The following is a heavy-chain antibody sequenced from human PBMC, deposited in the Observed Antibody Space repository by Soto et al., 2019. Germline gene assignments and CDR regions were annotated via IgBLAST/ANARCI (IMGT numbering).Heavy chain of an antibody. CDR1: GGSISGYY. Sequence: SETLSLTCTLSGGSISGYYWSWIRQPPGKGLEWIGYVYYSGSTKYNPSLESRVTISVDMSNNQFSLMLTSVTAADTAVYYCAKYRRTDAEGYRLDFWGQGTLVTVSS. CDR3: AKYRRTDAEGYRLDF. J-gene: IGHJ4*02. CDR2: VYYSGST. D-gene: IGHD5-12*01. V-gene: IGHV4-59*01.